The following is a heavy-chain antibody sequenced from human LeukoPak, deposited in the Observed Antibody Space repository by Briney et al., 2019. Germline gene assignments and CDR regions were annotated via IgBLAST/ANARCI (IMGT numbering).Heavy chain of an antibody. CDR2: INHSGST. V-gene: IGHV4-34*01. CDR1: GGSFSGYY. CDR3: ARLRYFDWVMDV. J-gene: IGHJ6*04. Sequence: SETLSLTCAVYGGSFSGYYWSWIRQPPGKGLEWIGEINHSGSTNYNPSLKSRVTISVDTSKNQFSLKLSSVTAADTAVYYCARLRYFDWVMDVWGKGTTVTISS. D-gene: IGHD3-9*01.